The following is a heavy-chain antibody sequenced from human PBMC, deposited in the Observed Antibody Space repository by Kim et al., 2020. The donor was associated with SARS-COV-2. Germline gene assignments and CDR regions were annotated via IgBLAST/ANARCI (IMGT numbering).Heavy chain of an antibody. CDR2: INHSGST. J-gene: IGHJ4*02. CDR1: GGSFSGYY. V-gene: IGHV4-34*01. Sequence: SETLSLTCAVYGGSFSGYYWSWIRQPPGKGLEWIGEINHSGSTNYNPSLKSRVTISVDTSKNQFSLKLSSVTAADTAVYYCARGFDQRKNCSSTSCYTLVVFGLGYYFDYWGQGTLVTVSS. D-gene: IGHD2-2*02. CDR3: ARGFDQRKNCSSTSCYTLVVFGLGYYFDY.